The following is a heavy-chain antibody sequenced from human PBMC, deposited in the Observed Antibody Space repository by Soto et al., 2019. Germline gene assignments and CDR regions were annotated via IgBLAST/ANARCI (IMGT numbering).Heavy chain of an antibody. CDR1: GFTFSSYA. CDR3: AKDNLIDYYDSSGYSNFDY. Sequence: PGGSLRLSCAASGFTFSSYAMSWVRQAPGKGLEWVSAISGSGGSTYYADSVKGRFTISRDNSKNTLYLQMNSLRAEDTAVYYCAKDNLIDYYDSSGYSNFDYWGQGTLVTVT. J-gene: IGHJ4*02. D-gene: IGHD3-22*01. V-gene: IGHV3-23*01. CDR2: ISGSGGST.